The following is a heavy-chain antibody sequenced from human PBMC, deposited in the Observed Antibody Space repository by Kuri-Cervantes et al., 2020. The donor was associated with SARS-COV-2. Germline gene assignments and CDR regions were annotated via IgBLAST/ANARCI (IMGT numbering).Heavy chain of an antibody. J-gene: IGHJ5*02. CDR1: GVTVSTNY. Sequence: GGSLRLSCVVSGVTVSTNYMSWVRQAPGKGLEWVSVIYTGGSSHYADSVRGRFTISRDKSKNTLYLQMNSLRVEDTAVYYCARQMMSSITIFGVVITRNWFDPWGQGTLVTVSS. D-gene: IGHD3-3*01. V-gene: IGHV3-66*04. CDR2: IYTGGSS. CDR3: ARQMMSSITIFGVVITRNWFDP.